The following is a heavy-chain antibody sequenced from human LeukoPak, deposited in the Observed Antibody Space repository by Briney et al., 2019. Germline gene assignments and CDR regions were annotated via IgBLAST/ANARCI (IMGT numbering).Heavy chain of an antibody. V-gene: IGHV3-23*01. CDR1: GFTFSSYA. J-gene: IGHJ6*02. CDR2: ISGSGGST. Sequence: GGSLRLSCAASGFTFSSYAMSWVRQAPGKGLEWVSAISGSGGSTYYADSVKGRFTISRDNSKNTLYLQMNSLRAEDTAVYYCAKALLPNYYYYGMDVWGQGTTVTASS. CDR3: AKALLPNYYYYGMDV.